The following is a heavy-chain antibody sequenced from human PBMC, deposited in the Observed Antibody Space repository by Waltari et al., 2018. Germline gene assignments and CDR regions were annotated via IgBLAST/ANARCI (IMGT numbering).Heavy chain of an antibody. J-gene: IGHJ6*02. CDR2: MNPNRGNT. CDR3: ARDPGVSSSSYYYYGMDV. V-gene: IGHV1-8*01. D-gene: IGHD6-6*01. Sequence: QVQLVQSGAEVKKPGASVKVSCKASGYTFTSYDINWVRQANGQGLEWMGWMNPNRGNTGYAHKFQCRVTMTRNTSIITAYMELSSLRSEDTAVYYCARDPGVSSSSYYYYGMDVWGQGTTVTVSS. CDR1: GYTFTSYD.